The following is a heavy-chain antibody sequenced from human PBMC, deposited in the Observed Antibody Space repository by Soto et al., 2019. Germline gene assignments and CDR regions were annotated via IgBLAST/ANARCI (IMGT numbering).Heavy chain of an antibody. CDR3: ARSKYGSAWTLDY. CDR2: IDWDDDK. Sequence: QITLKESGPTLVKPTQTLTLTCTFSGFSLSTSAVGVGWIRQPPGKALEWLAIIDWDDDKHYSPSLKSRLVXTXVXXKKQVVLTMTNMDPVDTGTYYCARSKYGSAWTLDYWGQGTLVTVSS. D-gene: IGHD6-19*01. J-gene: IGHJ4*02. V-gene: IGHV2-5*02. CDR1: GFSLSTSAVG.